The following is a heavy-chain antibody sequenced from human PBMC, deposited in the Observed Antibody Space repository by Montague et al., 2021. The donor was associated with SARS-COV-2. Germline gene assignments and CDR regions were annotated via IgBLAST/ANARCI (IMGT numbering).Heavy chain of an antibody. V-gene: IGHV3-30*04. CDR3: ARSLAATLLVYFDY. CDR2: ISYDGSNK. J-gene: IGHJ4*02. CDR1: GFTFSSYA. Sequence: SLRLSCAASGFTFSSYAMHWVRQAPGKGLEWVAVISYDGSNKYYADSVKGRFTIPRDNSKNTLYLQMNSLRAEDTAVYYCARSLAATLLVYFDYWGQGTLVTVSS. D-gene: IGHD2-15*01.